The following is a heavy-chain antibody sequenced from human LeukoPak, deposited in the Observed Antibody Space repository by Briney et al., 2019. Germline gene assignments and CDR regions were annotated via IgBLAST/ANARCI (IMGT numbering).Heavy chain of an antibody. D-gene: IGHD3-10*01. CDR3: ARRSVPGRMVRGSFDP. J-gene: IGHJ5*02. CDR2: INHSGST. V-gene: IGHV4-34*01. Sequence: SETLSLTCAVYGGSFSGYYWSWIRQPPGKGLEWIGEINHSGSTNYNPSLKSRVTISVDTSKNQFSLKLSSVTAADTAVYYCARRSVPGRMVRGSFDPWGQGTLVTVSS. CDR1: GGSFSGYY.